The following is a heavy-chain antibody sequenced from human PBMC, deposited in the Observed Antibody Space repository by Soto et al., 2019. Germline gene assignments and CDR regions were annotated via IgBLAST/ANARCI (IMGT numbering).Heavy chain of an antibody. CDR2: IYYSGST. V-gene: IGHV4-39*01. CDR3: ARLNLDYYGSGSYPDY. CDR1: GGSISSSSYY. J-gene: IGHJ4*02. Sequence: QLQLQESGPGLVKPSETLSLTCTVSGGSISSSSYYWGWIRQPPGKGLEWIGSIYYSGSTYYNPSLKSSVTISVDTSKNQFSLKLSSVTAADTAVYYCARLNLDYYGSGSYPDYWGQGTLVTVSS. D-gene: IGHD3-10*01.